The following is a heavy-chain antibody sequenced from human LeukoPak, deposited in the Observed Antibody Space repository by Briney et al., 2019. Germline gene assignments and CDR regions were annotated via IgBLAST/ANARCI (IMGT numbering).Heavy chain of an antibody. J-gene: IGHJ4*02. CDR2: IKSKTDGGTT. CDR3: TTAVDTAMVTPYY. CDR1: GFTFSNAW. Sequence: GGSLRLSCAASGFTFSNAWMSWVRQAPGKGLEWVGRIKSKTDGGTTDYAAPVKGRFTISRDDSKNTLYLQMNSLKTEDTAVYYCTTAVDTAMVTPYYWGQGTLVTVSS. V-gene: IGHV3-15*01. D-gene: IGHD5-18*01.